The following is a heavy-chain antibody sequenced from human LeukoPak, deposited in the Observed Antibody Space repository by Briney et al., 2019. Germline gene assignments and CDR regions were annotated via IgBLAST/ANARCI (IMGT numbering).Heavy chain of an antibody. J-gene: IGHJ3*02. D-gene: IGHD3-9*01. V-gene: IGHV3-21*01. CDR2: ISSSGTYV. CDR3: ARASSKQLAGYLPDGFDI. CDR1: GFTFSSYS. Sequence: GGSLRLSCAASGFTFSSYSMNWVHQAPGKGLVWVSSISSSGTYVYYADSVKGRFTISRDNAKNSLYLQMNSLRADDAAVYYCARASSKQLAGYLPDGFDIWGQGTMVTVSS.